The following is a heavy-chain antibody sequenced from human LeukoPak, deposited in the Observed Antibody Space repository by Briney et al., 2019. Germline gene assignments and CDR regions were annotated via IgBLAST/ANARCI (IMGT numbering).Heavy chain of an antibody. Sequence: SETLSLTCTVSGGSLSSSSYYWGWIRQPPGKGLEWIGSIYYSGSTYYNPSLKSRVTISVDTSKNQFSLKLSSVTAADTAVYYCASKDYGSGSRDYWGQGTLVTVSS. V-gene: IGHV4-39*07. J-gene: IGHJ4*02. CDR1: GGSLSSSSYY. CDR3: ASKDYGSGSRDY. CDR2: IYYSGST. D-gene: IGHD3-10*01.